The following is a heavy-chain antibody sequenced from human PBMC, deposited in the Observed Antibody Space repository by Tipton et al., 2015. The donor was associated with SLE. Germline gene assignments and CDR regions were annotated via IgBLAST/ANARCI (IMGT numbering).Heavy chain of an antibody. CDR2: ISYSGST. CDR3: ARRMYQLPNYYYYYGMEG. V-gene: IGHV4-39*01. Sequence: TLSLTCSVSGDSVSSNNCHWGWIRQPPGKGLEWIGYISYSGSTYYNPSLKSRVTISVDTSKNQFSLRLTSVTAADTSVYYCARRMYQLPNYYYYYGMEGWGQGTTVTVSS. J-gene: IGHJ6*02. D-gene: IGHD2-8*01. CDR1: GDSVSSNNCH.